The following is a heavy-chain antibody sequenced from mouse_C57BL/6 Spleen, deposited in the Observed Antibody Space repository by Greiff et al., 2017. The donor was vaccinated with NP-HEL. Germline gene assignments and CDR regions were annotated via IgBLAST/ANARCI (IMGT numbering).Heavy chain of an antibody. D-gene: IGHD1-1*01. CDR1: GYTFTDYY. Sequence: QVQLQQSGPELVKPGASVKISCKASGYTFTDYYINWVKQRPGQGLEWIGWIFPGSGSTYYNEKFKGKATLTVDKSSSTAYMLLSSLTSEDSAVYFCARGTTVVAPYYYAMDYWGQGTSVTVSS. CDR3: ARGTTVVAPYYYAMDY. CDR2: IFPGSGST. J-gene: IGHJ4*01. V-gene: IGHV1-75*01.